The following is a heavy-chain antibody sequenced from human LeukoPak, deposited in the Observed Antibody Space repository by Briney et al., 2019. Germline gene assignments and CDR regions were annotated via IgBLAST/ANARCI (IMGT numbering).Heavy chain of an antibody. CDR2: ISWNSGSI. D-gene: IGHD3-10*01. CDR3: AKEGGSGSYYPLYYFDY. J-gene: IGHJ4*02. V-gene: IGHV3-9*01. Sequence: GGSLRLSCAASGFTFVDYAMHWVRQAPGKGLEWVSGISWNSGSIGYADSVKGRFTISRDNAKNSLYLQMNSLRAEDTALYYCAKEGGSGSYYPLYYFDYWGQGTLVTVSS. CDR1: GFTFVDYA.